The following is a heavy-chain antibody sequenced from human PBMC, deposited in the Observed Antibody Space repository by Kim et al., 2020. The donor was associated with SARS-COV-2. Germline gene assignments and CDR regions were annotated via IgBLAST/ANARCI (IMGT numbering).Heavy chain of an antibody. Sequence: RVTISVDTSKNQFSLKLSSVTAADTAVYYCARVLEILDSYDSGSYGMDVWGQGTTVTVSS. V-gene: IGHV4-34*01. J-gene: IGHJ6*02. D-gene: IGHD3-22*01. CDR3: ARVLEILDSYDSGSYGMDV.